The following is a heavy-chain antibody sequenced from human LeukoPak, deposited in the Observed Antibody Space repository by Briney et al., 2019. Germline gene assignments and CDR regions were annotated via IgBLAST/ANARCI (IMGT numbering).Heavy chain of an antibody. V-gene: IGHV3-7*01. CDR3: VRHSGTYFDY. J-gene: IGHJ4*02. CDR1: GFTFSSYL. Sequence: GGSLRLSCAASGFTFSSYLMTWVRQAPGKGLEWVANIKRDGSETYYVDSVKGRFTISRDNAKNLLSLQMNSLRAEDTAVYYCVRHSGTYFDYWGQGTLVTVSS. D-gene: IGHD1-26*01. CDR2: IKRDGSET.